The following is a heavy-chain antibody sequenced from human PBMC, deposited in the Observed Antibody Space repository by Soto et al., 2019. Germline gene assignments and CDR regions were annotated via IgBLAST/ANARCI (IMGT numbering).Heavy chain of an antibody. CDR1: GFIFSSYG. J-gene: IGHJ4*02. CDR2: VSYDGVNE. D-gene: IGHD1-26*01. Sequence: QGQLVESEGGLVQPGGSLRLSCAASGFIFSSYGMHWLRQAPGKGLEWVAVVSYDGVNEAYADSVKGRFTVSRDNSRNTVSLQMNSLRPEDTAVYYCAKSKSGVGPHQIQSFFDYWGQGALVAVSS. CDR3: AKSKSGVGPHQIQSFFDY. V-gene: IGHV3-30*18.